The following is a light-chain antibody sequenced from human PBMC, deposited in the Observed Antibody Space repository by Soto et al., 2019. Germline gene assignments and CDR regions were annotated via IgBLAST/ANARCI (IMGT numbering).Light chain of an antibody. Sequence: DIVMTQSPDSLAVSLGERATINCKSTQSVLYSSSNRNHLAWYQQKPGQPPKLLIYWASTRESGVPDRFSGSESGTDFTLTISSLQAEDVAVYYCQQYYSTPWTFGQGTKVEIK. CDR1: QSVLYSSSNRNH. V-gene: IGKV4-1*01. CDR3: QQYYSTPWT. J-gene: IGKJ1*01. CDR2: WAS.